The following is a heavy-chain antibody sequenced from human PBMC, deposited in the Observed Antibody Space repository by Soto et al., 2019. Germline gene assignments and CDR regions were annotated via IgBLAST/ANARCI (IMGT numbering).Heavy chain of an antibody. V-gene: IGHV3-23*01. D-gene: IGHD3-22*01. Sequence: GSLRLSCSASGFTFSNYAMSWVRQSPGKGLEWASGVSSTGTSPYYAVSVQGRFTISRDNSKNMFYLQMKSLRAEDTAIYYCAKARPSGGYYYVEAFDVWGQGTMVTVSS. J-gene: IGHJ3*01. CDR3: AKARPSGGYYYVEAFDV. CDR1: GFTFSNYA. CDR2: VSSTGTSP.